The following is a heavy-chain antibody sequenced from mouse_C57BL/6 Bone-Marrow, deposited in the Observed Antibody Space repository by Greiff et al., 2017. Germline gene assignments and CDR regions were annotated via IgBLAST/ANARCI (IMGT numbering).Heavy chain of an antibody. CDR1: GYTFTSYW. J-gene: IGHJ3*01. CDR2: IYPSDSYT. V-gene: IGHV1-69*02. CDR3: TRDYYGSL. D-gene: IGHD1-1*01. Sequence: QVQLQQPGAELVRPAASVKLSCKASGYTFTSYWINWVKQRPGQGLEWIGNIYPSDSYTNYNQKFKDKATLTVDKSSSTAYMQLSSPTSEDSAVYYCTRDYYGSLWGQGTLVTVSA.